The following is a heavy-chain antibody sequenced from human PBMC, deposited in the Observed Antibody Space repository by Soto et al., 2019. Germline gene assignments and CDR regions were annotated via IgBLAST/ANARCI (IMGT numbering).Heavy chain of an antibody. Sequence: PSETLSFTLAAYGGGFSAYYWNWIRQPPGKGLEWIGEVNPSGITNYNSSLRSRVTISVDTSQIQISLKLTSVTAADTAVYFCARGDEIYCTRTSCQRKYFFDSWGQGALVTAPQ. D-gene: IGHD2-2*01. CDR2: VNPSGIT. CDR3: ARGDEIYCTRTSCQRKYFFDS. CDR1: GGGFSAYY. J-gene: IGHJ4*02. V-gene: IGHV4-34*01.